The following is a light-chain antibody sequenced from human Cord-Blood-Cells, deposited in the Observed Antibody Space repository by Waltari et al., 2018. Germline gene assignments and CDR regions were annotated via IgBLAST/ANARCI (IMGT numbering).Light chain of an antibody. CDR2: AAS. V-gene: IGKV1-39*01. Sequence: DIQMTQSPSSLSASVGDRVTITCRASQSISSYLNWYQQKQGKAPKLLIYAASSLQRGVPSRFSGSGSGTDFTLTISSLQPEDFATYYCQQSYSTPYTFGQGTKLEIK. CDR3: QQSYSTPYT. J-gene: IGKJ2*01. CDR1: QSISSY.